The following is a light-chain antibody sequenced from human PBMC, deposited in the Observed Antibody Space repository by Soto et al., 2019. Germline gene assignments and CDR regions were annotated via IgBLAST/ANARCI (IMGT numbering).Light chain of an antibody. CDR1: QSLGSN. V-gene: IGKV3-15*01. CDR2: GAS. J-gene: IGKJ4*01. Sequence: EIVMTQSPATLSVSPGERATLSCRASQSLGSNLAWYQQMPGQAPRLLIYGASTRATGIPARFSGSGSGTEFTLTISSLQSEDFAVYYCQQYNNWPPLTFGGGTKVEIK. CDR3: QQYNNWPPLT.